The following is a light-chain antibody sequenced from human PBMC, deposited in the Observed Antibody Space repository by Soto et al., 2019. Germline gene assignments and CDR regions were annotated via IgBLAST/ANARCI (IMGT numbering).Light chain of an antibody. CDR1: QSISSY. CDR2: DAS. J-gene: IGKJ5*01. Sequence: DIQMTQSPSSLSASVGDRVTITCRAIQSISSYLNWYQQKPGKAPKLLIYDASNLETGVPSRFSGSGSGTDFTFTISSLQPEDIATYYCQHYDNFPRAITFGQGRRLEI. CDR3: QHYDNFPRAIT. V-gene: IGKV1-33*01.